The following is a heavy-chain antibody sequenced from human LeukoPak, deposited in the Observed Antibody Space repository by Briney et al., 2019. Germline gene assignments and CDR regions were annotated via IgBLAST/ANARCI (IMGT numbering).Heavy chain of an antibody. Sequence: ASVKVSCKASGYTFTGYYMHWVRQAPGQGLEWMGWINPNSGGTNYAQKFQGRVTMTEDTSTDTAYMELSSLRSEDTAVYYCQVWGFGESIPPYWGQGTLVTVSS. CDR1: GYTFTGYY. D-gene: IGHD3-10*01. V-gene: IGHV1-2*02. CDR3: QVWGFGESIPPY. CDR2: INPNSGGT. J-gene: IGHJ4*02.